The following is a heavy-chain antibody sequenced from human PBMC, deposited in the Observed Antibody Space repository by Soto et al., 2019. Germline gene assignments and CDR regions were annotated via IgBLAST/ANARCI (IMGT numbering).Heavy chain of an antibody. CDR1: GGSISSGDYY. J-gene: IGHJ5*02. CDR2: IYYSGST. D-gene: IGHD6-13*01. Sequence: PSETLSLTCTVSGGSISSGDYYWSWIRQPPGKGLEWIGYIYYSGSTYYNPSLKSRVTISVDTSKNQFSLKLSSVTAADTAVYYCARARRIAAAGMCDWFDPWGQGTLVTVSS. CDR3: ARARRIAAAGMCDWFDP. V-gene: IGHV4-30-4*01.